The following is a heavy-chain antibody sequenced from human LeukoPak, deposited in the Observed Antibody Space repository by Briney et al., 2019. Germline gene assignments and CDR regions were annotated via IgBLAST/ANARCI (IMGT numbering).Heavy chain of an antibody. CDR1: GFTFSSYA. Sequence: GGSLRLSCAASGFTFSSYAMSWVRQAPGKGLEWVSAISGSGGSTYYADSVKGRFTISRDNSKNTLYLQMNNLRAEDTAVYYCAKSGGNSDYFDYWGQGTLVTVSS. CDR3: AKSGGNSDYFDY. D-gene: IGHD4-23*01. V-gene: IGHV3-23*01. CDR2: ISGSGGST. J-gene: IGHJ4*02.